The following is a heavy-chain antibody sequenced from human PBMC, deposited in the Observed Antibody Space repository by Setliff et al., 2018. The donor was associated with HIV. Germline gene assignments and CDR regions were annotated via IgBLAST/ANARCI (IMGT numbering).Heavy chain of an antibody. D-gene: IGHD3-22*01. CDR1: GGSISSDSSS. CDR3: ARDLSTDSSGPYYHMDV. Sequence: SGTLSLTCTVSGGSISSDSSSWTWIRQHPGKGLEWIGCIFNSGSTHYKPSLKSRLTISLDTSKSQFSLNLRSVTAADTAVYYCARDLSTDSSGPYYHMDVWGRGTTVTVSS. CDR2: IFNSGST. J-gene: IGHJ6*03. V-gene: IGHV4-31*03.